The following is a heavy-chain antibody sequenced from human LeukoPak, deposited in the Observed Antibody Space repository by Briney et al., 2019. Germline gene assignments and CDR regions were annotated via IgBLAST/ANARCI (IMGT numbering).Heavy chain of an antibody. D-gene: IGHD3-10*01. V-gene: IGHV4-59*08. CDR3: ARSRGSGSYKYYFDY. Sequence: NPSETLSLTCTVSGGSISSYYWSWIRQPPGKGLEWIGYIYYSGSTNYNPSLKSRVTISVDTSKNQFSLKLSSVTAADTAVYYCARSRGSGSYKYYFDYWGQGTLVTVSS. J-gene: IGHJ4*02. CDR1: GGSISSYY. CDR2: IYYSGST.